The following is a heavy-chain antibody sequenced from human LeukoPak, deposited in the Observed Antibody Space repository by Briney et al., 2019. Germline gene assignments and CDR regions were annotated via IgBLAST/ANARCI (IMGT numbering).Heavy chain of an antibody. V-gene: IGHV3-23*01. CDR2: IFRSGGSA. CDR3: EKTTTGYSSGQKPAWPVDY. CDR1: GFTFCSYA. Sequence: GGPLRLSCEASGFTFCSYAMYWVPEAPGKALEWVAGIFRSGGSAHYADSAKGRFTISRDNSKNTVYLQINSLRAEDTAVYYCEKTTTGYSSGQKPAWPVDYWGQGTLVTVSS. J-gene: IGHJ4*02. D-gene: IGHD6-19*01.